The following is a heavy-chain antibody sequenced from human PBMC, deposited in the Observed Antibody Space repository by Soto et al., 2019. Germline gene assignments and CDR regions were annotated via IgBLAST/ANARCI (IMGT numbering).Heavy chain of an antibody. D-gene: IGHD4-4*01. CDR1: GYTFTSYG. CDR3: AKPLMTTVTENWFDP. Sequence: ASVKVSCKASGYTFTSYGISWVLQAPGQGLEWMGWISAYNGNTNYAQKLQGRVTMTTDTSTSTAYMELRSLRSDDTAVYYCAKPLMTTVTENWFDPWGQGTLVTVST. CDR2: ISAYNGNT. J-gene: IGHJ5*02. V-gene: IGHV1-18*01.